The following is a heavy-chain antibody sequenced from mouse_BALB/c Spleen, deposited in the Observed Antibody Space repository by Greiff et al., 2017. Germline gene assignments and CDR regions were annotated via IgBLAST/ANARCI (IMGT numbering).Heavy chain of an antibody. CDR3: ARSVLYGYFFDY. V-gene: IGHV5-17*02. CDR1: GFTFSSFG. Sequence: EVKLMESGGGLVQPGGSRKLSCAASGFTFSSFGMHWVRQAPEKGLEWVAYISSGSSTIYYADTVKGRFTISRDNPKNTLFLQMTSLRSEDTAMYYCARSVLYGYFFDYWGQGTTLTVSS. D-gene: IGHD1-2*01. J-gene: IGHJ2*01. CDR2: ISSGSSTI.